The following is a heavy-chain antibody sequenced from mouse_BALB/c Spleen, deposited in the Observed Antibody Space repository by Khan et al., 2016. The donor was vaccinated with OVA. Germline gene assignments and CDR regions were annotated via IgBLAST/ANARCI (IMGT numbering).Heavy chain of an antibody. Sequence: QVQLQQSGAELVKPGTSVKLSCKTSGYTFPSYWIQWVKQRPGQGLGWIGQIFPGTGTTYYNENFKDKATLTVDTSSNSAYMPLTSLTSEDSAVYFCARGYVGNYEFVYWGQGTLVTVSP. J-gene: IGHJ3*01. CDR1: GYTFPSYW. D-gene: IGHD1-1*02. V-gene: IGHV1S132*01. CDR2: IFPGTGTT. CDR3: ARGYVGNYEFVY.